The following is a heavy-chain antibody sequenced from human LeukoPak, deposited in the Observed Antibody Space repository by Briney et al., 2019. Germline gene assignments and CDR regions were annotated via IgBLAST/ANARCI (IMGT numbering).Heavy chain of an antibody. Sequence: QAGGSLRLSCTGSGFSFRDHSMSGVRQPPGKGLEWVGFITSKPYGEATHYAASVSGRFTFSRDDFKSVAYLQMNSLKTEDTAVYYCVRHDGMILPVWGQGTLVTVSS. CDR1: GFSFRDHS. CDR3: VRHDGMILPV. J-gene: IGHJ4*02. D-gene: IGHD3/OR15-3a*01. CDR2: ITSKPYGEAT. V-gene: IGHV3-49*04.